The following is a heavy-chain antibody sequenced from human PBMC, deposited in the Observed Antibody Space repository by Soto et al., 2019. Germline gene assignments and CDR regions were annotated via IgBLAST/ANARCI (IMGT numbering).Heavy chain of an antibody. Sequence: QVQLVQSGAEVKKPGASVKVSCKASGYTFTSYAMHWVRQAPGQRLEWMGWINAGNGNTKYSQKFQGRVTITRDTSASTAYMELSSLRSEDTAVYYCPRDLYSTESVDYWGQGTLVTVSS. J-gene: IGHJ4*02. D-gene: IGHD4-4*01. CDR1: GYTFTSYA. V-gene: IGHV1-3*01. CDR2: INAGNGNT. CDR3: PRDLYSTESVDY.